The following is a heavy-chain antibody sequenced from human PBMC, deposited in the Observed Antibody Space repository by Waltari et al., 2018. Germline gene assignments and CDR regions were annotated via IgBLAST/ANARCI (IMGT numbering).Heavy chain of an antibody. CDR1: GYSISSGYY. D-gene: IGHD6-19*01. Sequence: QVQLQESGPGLVKPSETLSLTCAVSGYSISSGYYWGWFRQPPGKGLEWIGSIYHSGSTYYNPSLKSRVTISVDTSKNQFSLKLSSVTAADTAVYYCARSVAVAGSFSYWGQGTLVTVSS. CDR2: IYHSGST. V-gene: IGHV4-38-2*01. J-gene: IGHJ4*02. CDR3: ARSVAVAGSFSY.